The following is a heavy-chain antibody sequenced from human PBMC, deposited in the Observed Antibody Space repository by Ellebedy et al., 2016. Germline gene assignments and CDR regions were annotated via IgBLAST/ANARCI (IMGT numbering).Heavy chain of an antibody. D-gene: IGHD4-23*01. CDR2: IYTSGST. CDR3: ARELEATVGGRNYYYYMDV. Sequence: GSLRLSXAASGFTFSNAWMSWVRQAPGKGMEWVGRIYTSGSTTYNPSLKSRVTMSVDTSKNQFSLKLTSVTAADTAVYYCARELEATVGGRNYYYYMDVWGKGTTVTVSS. J-gene: IGHJ6*03. V-gene: IGHV4-4*07. CDR1: GFTFSNAW.